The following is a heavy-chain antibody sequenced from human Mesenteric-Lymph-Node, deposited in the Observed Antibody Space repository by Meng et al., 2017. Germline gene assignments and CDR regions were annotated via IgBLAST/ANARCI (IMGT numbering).Heavy chain of an antibody. CDR3: ARVRLLGRGYCSGGSCYSGAFDI. V-gene: IGHV1-69*02. D-gene: IGHD2-15*01. CDR1: GGTFSSYT. CDR2: IIPILGIA. Sequence: SVKVSRKASGGTFSSYTISWVRQAPGQGLEWMGRIIPILGIANYAQKFQGRVTITADKSTSTAYMELSSLRSEDTAVYYCARVRLLGRGYCSGGSCYSGAFDIWGQGTMVTVSS. J-gene: IGHJ3*02.